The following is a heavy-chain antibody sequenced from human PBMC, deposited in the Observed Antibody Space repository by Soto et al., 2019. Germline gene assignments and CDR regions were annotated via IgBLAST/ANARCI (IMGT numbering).Heavy chain of an antibody. CDR2: MSYDGSNK. J-gene: IGHJ6*02. D-gene: IGHD6-19*01. Sequence: VQLVESGGGVVQPGRSLRLSCAASGFTFSSYAMHWVRQAPGKGLEWVAVMSYDGSNKYYADSVKGRFTISRDNSKNTLYLQMNSLRAEDTAVYYCARDLAVAGTDYYYGMDVWGHGTTVTVSS. CDR1: GFTFSSYA. V-gene: IGHV3-30-3*01. CDR3: ARDLAVAGTDYYYGMDV.